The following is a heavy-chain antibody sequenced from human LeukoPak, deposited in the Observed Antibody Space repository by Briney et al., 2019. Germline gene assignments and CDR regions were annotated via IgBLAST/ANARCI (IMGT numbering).Heavy chain of an antibody. CDR3: ARDVGANYYYYYYMDV. J-gene: IGHJ6*03. V-gene: IGHV1-2*02. CDR2: INPNSGGT. Sequence: ASVKVSCKASGYTFTGYYMHWVRQAPGQGPEWMGWINPNSGGTNYAQKFQGRVTMTRDTSISTAYMELSRLRSDDTAVYYCARDVGANYYYYYYMDVWGKGTTVTISS. CDR1: GYTFTGYY. D-gene: IGHD1-26*01.